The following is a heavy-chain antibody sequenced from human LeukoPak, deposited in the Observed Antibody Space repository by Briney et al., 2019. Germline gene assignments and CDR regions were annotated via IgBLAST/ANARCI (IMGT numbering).Heavy chain of an antibody. CDR1: GYTFTSYD. CDR2: MNPNSGNT. Sequence: EASEKVSCKASGYTFTSYDINWVRQATEQGLEWMGWMNPNSGNTGYAQKFQGRVTMTRNTSISTAYMELSSLRSEDTAVYYCARGSLEGAGDYWGQGTLVTVSS. V-gene: IGHV1-8*01. CDR3: ARGSLEGAGDY. D-gene: IGHD1-26*01. J-gene: IGHJ4*02.